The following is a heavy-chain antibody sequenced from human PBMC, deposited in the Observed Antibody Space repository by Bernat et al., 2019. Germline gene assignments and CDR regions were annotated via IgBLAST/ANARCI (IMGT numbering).Heavy chain of an antibody. Sequence: QVQLVESGGGVVQPGRSLRLSCAASGFTFSSYGMHWVRQAPGKGLEWVAVISYDGSNKYYADSVKGRFTISRDNSKNTLYLQMNSLRAEDTAVYYCAKDQLPHIVVVIASDYCGQGTLVTVSS. CDR3: AKDQLPHIVVVIASDY. D-gene: IGHD2-21*01. V-gene: IGHV3-30*18. CDR1: GFTFSSYG. J-gene: IGHJ4*02. CDR2: ISYDGSNK.